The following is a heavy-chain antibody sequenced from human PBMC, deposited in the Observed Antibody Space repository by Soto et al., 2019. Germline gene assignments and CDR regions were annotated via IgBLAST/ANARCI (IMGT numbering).Heavy chain of an antibody. J-gene: IGHJ5*02. CDR2: IYYSGST. Sequence: SETLSLTCTVSGGSISSGGYYWSWIRQHPGKGLEWIGYIYYSGSTYYNPSLKSRVTISVDTSKNQFSLKLSSVTAADTAVYYCARARRGVENWFDPWGQGTLVTVSS. CDR3: ARARRGVENWFDP. CDR1: GGSISSGGYY. D-gene: IGHD3-10*01. V-gene: IGHV4-31*03.